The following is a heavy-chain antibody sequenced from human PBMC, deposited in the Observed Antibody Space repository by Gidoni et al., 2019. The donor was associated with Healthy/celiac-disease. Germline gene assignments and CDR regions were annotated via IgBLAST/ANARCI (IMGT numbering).Heavy chain of an antibody. D-gene: IGHD3-3*01. V-gene: IGHV3-30-3*01. CDR2: ISYDGSNK. J-gene: IGHJ4*02. CDR3: ARADNYDFWSGWTYYFDY. CDR1: GFTFSSYA. Sequence: QVQLVESGGGVVQPGRSLRLSCAASGFTFSSYAMHWVRQAPGKGLEGVAVISYDGSNKYYADSVKGRFTISRDNSKNTLYLQMNSLRAEDTAVYYCARADNYDFWSGWTYYFDYWGQGTLVTVSS.